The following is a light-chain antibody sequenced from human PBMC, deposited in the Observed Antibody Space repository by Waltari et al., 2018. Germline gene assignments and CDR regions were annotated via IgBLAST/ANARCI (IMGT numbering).Light chain of an antibody. Sequence: VTPGQTARIVCGGRHIGTKAVHWYQRKAGQAPLLVLHDDDTRPSGIPDRFSATNSGDTATLTISGVEAEDEADYFCQVWDSHTVVFGGGTNLTVL. CDR1: HIGTKA. J-gene: IGLJ2*01. V-gene: IGLV3-21*02. CDR2: DDD. CDR3: QVWDSHTVV.